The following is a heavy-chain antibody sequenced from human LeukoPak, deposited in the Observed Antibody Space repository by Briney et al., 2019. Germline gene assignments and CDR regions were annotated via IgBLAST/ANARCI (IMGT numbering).Heavy chain of an antibody. J-gene: IGHJ6*03. D-gene: IGHD2-8*01. CDR2: IIPIFGTA. CDR3: ARAGYCTNGVCPWYYMDV. CDR1: GGTFSSYA. Sequence: SVKVSCKASGGTFSSYAISWVRQAPGQGLEWMGRIIPIFGTANYAQKFQGRVTITADESTSTAYMELSSLRSEDTAVYYCARAGYCTNGVCPWYYMDVWGKGTTVTVSS. V-gene: IGHV1-69*13.